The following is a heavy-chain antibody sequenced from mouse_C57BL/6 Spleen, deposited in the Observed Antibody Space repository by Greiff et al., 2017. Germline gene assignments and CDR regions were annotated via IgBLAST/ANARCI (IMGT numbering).Heavy chain of an antibody. CDR1: GFTFSSYA. Sequence: DVKLVESGGGLVKPGGSLKLSCAASGFTFSSYAMSWVRQTPEKRLEWVATISDGGSYTYYPDNVKGRFTISRDNAKHNLYLQMSHLKSEDTAMYCCAREDGNPAGFAYWGQGTLVTVSA. D-gene: IGHD2-1*01. CDR3: AREDGNPAGFAY. CDR2: ISDGGSYT. V-gene: IGHV5-4*01. J-gene: IGHJ3*01.